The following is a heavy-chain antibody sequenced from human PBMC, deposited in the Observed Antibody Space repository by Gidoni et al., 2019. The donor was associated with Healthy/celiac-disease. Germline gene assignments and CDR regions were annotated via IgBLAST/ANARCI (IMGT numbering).Heavy chain of an antibody. Sequence: QVQLVESGGGVVQPGRSLRLSCAASGFTFSSYAMHWVRQAPGKGLEWVAVISYDGSNKYYADSVKGRFTISRDNSKNTLYLQMNSLRAEDTAVYYCARDGGSSGFGDAFDIWGQGTMVTVSS. J-gene: IGHJ3*02. V-gene: IGHV3-30*01. CDR3: ARDGGSSGFGDAFDI. CDR2: ISYDGSNK. CDR1: GFTFSSYA. D-gene: IGHD6-19*01.